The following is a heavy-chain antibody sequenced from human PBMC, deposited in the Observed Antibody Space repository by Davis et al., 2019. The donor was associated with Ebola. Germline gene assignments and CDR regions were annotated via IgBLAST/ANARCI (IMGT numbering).Heavy chain of an antibody. V-gene: IGHV4-61*01. J-gene: IGHJ6*02. Sequence: SETLSLSCTVSGGSISDCRNYWVCIRPPPGTGLEWFGYIYYSGSTNYNPSLKSRVTISVDTSKNQFSLKLSSVTAADTAVYYCARDYYYGMDVWGQGTTVTVSS. CDR3: ARDYYYGMDV. CDR2: IYYSGST. CDR1: GGSISDCRNY.